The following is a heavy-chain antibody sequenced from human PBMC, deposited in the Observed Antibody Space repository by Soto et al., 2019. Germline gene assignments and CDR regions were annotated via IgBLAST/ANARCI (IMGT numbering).Heavy chain of an antibody. V-gene: IGHV3-11*01. CDR1: GFTFSDYY. J-gene: IGHJ5*02. CDR3: ARAQSFEFHNWFDP. Sequence: PGGSLRLSCAASGFTFSDYYMGWIRQAPGKGLEWVSYISSSGSTIYYADSVKGRFTISRDNAKNSLYLQMNSLRAEDTAVYYCARAQSFEFHNWFDPWGQGTLVTVSS. D-gene: IGHD3-10*01. CDR2: ISSSGSTI.